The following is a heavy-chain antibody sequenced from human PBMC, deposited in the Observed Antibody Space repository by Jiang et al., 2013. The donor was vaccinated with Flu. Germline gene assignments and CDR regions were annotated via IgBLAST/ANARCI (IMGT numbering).Heavy chain of an antibody. CDR2: IFYSGST. CDR1: GGSISGYY. D-gene: IGHD3-3*01. CDR3: ARPGVGGGYDW. V-gene: IGHV4-59*08. Sequence: GPGLVKPSETLSLTCTVSGGSISGYYWSWIRQPPGKGLEWIGYIFYSGSTNYNPSLERRVAMSVDTSKNQFSLMLSSVTAADTAVYYCARPGVGGGYDWWGQGILVTVSS. J-gene: IGHJ4*02.